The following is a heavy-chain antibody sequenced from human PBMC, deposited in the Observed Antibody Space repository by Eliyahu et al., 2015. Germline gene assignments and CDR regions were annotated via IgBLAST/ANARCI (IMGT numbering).Heavy chain of an antibody. J-gene: IGHJ3*02. CDR3: ALPGYGYFGAFDI. CDR2: INHSGST. Sequence: QVQLQQWGAGLLKPSETLSLTCXVYGVSFSGYYWSWIRQPPGKGLEWIGEINHSGSTNYNPSLKSRVTISVDTSKNQFSLKLSSVTAADTAVYYCALPGYGYFGAFDIWGQGTMVTVSS. D-gene: IGHD5-18*01. V-gene: IGHV4-34*01. CDR1: GVSFSGYY.